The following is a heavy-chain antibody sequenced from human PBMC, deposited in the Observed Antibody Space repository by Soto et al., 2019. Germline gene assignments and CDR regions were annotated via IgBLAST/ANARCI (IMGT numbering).Heavy chain of an antibody. CDR2: IIPIFGTA. V-gene: IGHV1-69*13. J-gene: IGHJ3*02. CDR1: GGTFSSYA. CDR3: ARGWGAVADLFDI. D-gene: IGHD6-19*01. Sequence: SVKVSCKASGGTFSSYAISWVRQAPGQGLEWTGGIIPIFGTANYAQKFQGRVTITADESTSTAYMELSSLRSEDTAVYYCARGWGAVADLFDIWGQGTMVTVSS.